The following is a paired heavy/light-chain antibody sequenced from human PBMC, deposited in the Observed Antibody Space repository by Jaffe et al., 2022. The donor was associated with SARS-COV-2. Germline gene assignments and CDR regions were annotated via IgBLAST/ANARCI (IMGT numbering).Light chain of an antibody. J-gene: IGKJ4*01. CDR2: GAS. Sequence: EIVMTQSPATLSVSPGERATLSCRASQSVSSNLAWYQQKPGQAPRLLIYGASTRATGIPARFSGSGSGTEFTLTISSLQSEDFAVYYCQQYNNWPQLTFGGGTKVEIK. CDR1: QSVSSN. V-gene: IGKV3-15*01. CDR3: QQYNNWPQLT.
Heavy chain of an antibody. J-gene: IGHJ6*02. D-gene: IGHD5-12*01. V-gene: IGHV3-7*01. Sequence: EVQLVESGGGLVQPGGSLRLSCAASGFTFSSYWMSWVRQAPGKGLEWVANIKQDGSEKYYVDSVKGRFTISRDNAKNSLYLQMNSLRAEDTAVYYCARVDFGVWSGYAIYYYYYGMDVWGQGTTVTVSS. CDR3: ARVDFGVWSGYAIYYYYYGMDV. CDR1: GFTFSSYW. CDR2: IKQDGSEK.